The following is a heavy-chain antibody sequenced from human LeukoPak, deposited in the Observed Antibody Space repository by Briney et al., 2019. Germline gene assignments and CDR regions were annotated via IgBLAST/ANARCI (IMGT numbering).Heavy chain of an antibody. J-gene: IGHJ6*01. CDR1: GYTLTSYY. CDR2: INPSGGST. CDR3: ARVFKYGMDG. V-gene: IGHV1-46*01. Sequence: AASVKVSCKASGYTLTSYYLHWVRQAPGQGLEWMAIINPSGGSTSHAQKFQGRVTMTRDTSASTVYMELSSLRSEDTAVYYCARVFKYGMDGLGQGTTGTGSS.